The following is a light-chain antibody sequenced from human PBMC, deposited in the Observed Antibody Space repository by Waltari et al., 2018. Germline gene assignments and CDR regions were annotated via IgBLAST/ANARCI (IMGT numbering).Light chain of an antibody. CDR2: DVS. CDR1: GRDIGAYDY. CDR3: SSFTTSDTLVI. V-gene: IGLV2-14*03. J-gene: IGLJ2*01. Sequence: QSALTQPASVSGSPGQSITISCTGTGRDIGAYDYVSWYQQHPDKVPKVIIYDVSLRPSGMSDRFSGSKSGNTASLTISGLQAEDEGDYYCSSFTTSDTLVIFGGGTKVTVL.